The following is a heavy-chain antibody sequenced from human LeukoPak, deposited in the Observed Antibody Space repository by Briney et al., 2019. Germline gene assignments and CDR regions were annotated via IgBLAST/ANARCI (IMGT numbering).Heavy chain of an antibody. CDR1: GFMISGSA. CDR2: ISSSSSYI. CDR3: AREEGSFDY. D-gene: IGHD3-10*01. J-gene: IGHJ4*02. Sequence: PGGSLRLSCGASGFMISGSAMNWVRQAPGKGLEWVSSISSSSSYIYYADSVKGRFTISRDNAKNSLYLQMNSLRAEDTAVYYCAREEGSFDYWGQGTLVTVSS. V-gene: IGHV3-21*01.